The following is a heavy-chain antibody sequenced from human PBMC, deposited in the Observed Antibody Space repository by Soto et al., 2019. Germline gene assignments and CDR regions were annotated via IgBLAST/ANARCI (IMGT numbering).Heavy chain of an antibody. J-gene: IGHJ5*02. CDR3: ARGEGRYYYDSSGYSDGCDP. D-gene: IGHD3-22*01. CDR2: INAGNGNT. CDR1: GYTFTSYA. V-gene: IGHV1-3*01. Sequence: ASVKVSCKASGYTFTSYAMHWVRQAPGQRLEWMGWINAGNGNTKYSQKFQGRVTITRATSASTAYMELSSLRSVDSAVYYFARGEGRYYYDSSGYSDGCDPGGQGSLGT.